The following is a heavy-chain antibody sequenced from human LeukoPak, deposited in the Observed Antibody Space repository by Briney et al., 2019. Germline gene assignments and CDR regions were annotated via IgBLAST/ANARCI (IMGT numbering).Heavy chain of an antibody. CDR2: IYYSGST. J-gene: IGHJ3*02. Sequence: SQTLSLTCTVSGGSISSGGYYWSWIRQHPGKGLEWIGYIYYSGSTSYNPSLKSEITISVDTSKNQFSLKLSAVTAADTAVYYCARDGDSSGYYAAFDIWGQGTMVTVSS. CDR3: ARDGDSSGYYAAFDI. CDR1: GGSISSGGYY. V-gene: IGHV4-31*01. D-gene: IGHD3-22*01.